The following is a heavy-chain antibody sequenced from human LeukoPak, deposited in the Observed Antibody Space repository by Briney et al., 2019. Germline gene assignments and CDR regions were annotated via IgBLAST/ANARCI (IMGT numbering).Heavy chain of an antibody. CDR3: ARDLVTVTKGFDI. D-gene: IGHD4-17*01. CDR1: GDSFSSHY. V-gene: IGHV4-59*11. Sequence: SETLSLTCAVSGDSFSSHYWTWIRQPPGKGLEWIGYISYIGSTNYNPSLKCRVTISIDTSKNQFSLKLSSVTAADTAVYYCARDLVTVTKGFDIWGQGTMVSVSS. CDR2: ISYIGST. J-gene: IGHJ3*02.